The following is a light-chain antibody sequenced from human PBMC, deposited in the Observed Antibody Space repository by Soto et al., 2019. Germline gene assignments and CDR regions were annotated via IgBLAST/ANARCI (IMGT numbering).Light chain of an antibody. CDR1: QRISNYY. CDR2: GAS. V-gene: IGKV3-20*01. CDR3: QQYGSSPLT. J-gene: IGKJ4*01. Sequence: EIVLTQSPDTLSLSSGERATLSCRASQRISNYYLAWYHQKPGQAHRLLIYGASSRATGVPDRFSGSGSGTDFTLTISRLEPEDFAAYYCQQYGSSPLTFGGGTKVEIK.